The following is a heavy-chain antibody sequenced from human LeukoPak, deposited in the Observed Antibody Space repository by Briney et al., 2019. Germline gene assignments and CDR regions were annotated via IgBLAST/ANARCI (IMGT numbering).Heavy chain of an antibody. D-gene: IGHD6-19*01. V-gene: IGHV3-48*03. J-gene: IGHJ6*04. CDR2: ISSSGSTM. Sequence: GGSLRLSCAASGFTFSSYEMYWVRQAPGKGQEWVSYISSSGSTMYYADSVKGRFTISRDNAKKSLYLQMNSLRAEDTAVYYCAREISVAGGYYYYGMDVWGKGNTVTVSS. CDR1: GFTFSSYE. CDR3: AREISVAGGYYYYGMDV.